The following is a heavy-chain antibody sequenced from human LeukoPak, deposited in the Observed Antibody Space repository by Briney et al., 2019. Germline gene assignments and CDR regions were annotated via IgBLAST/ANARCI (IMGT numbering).Heavy chain of an antibody. V-gene: IGHV1-8*01. CDR2: MNPNSGNT. CDR3: ARDPMVRGADAFDI. CDR1: GYTFTSYD. Sequence: ASVKVSCKASGYTFTSYDINWVRQATGQGLEWMGWMNPNSGNTGYAQKFQGRVTMTRDTSTSTVYMELSSLRAEDTAVYYCARDPMVRGADAFDIWGQGTMVTVSS. J-gene: IGHJ3*02. D-gene: IGHD3-10*01.